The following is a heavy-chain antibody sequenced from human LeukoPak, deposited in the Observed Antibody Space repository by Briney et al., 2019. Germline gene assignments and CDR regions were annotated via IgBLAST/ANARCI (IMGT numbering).Heavy chain of an antibody. CDR2: IYYGGST. CDR1: GGSITSY. J-gene: IGHJ6*02. D-gene: IGHD5-24*01. Sequence: NPSETLSLTCTVSGGSITSYWSWIRQPPGKGLEWIGYIYYGGSTNYNPSLKSRVTMSIDTSKNQFSLKLSSVTAADTAAYYCARDFRGNYGSRGMDVWGQGTTVTVSS. CDR3: ARDFRGNYGSRGMDV. V-gene: IGHV4-59*01.